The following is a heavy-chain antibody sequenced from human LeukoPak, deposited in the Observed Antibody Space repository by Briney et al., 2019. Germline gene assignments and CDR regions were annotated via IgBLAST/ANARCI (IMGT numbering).Heavy chain of an antibody. Sequence: GGSLRLSCAASGFTFSNAWMAWVRQVPGKGLEWLGRIKSKTDGETADYAAPVRSRFFISRDDRKDTLYVEINSLKTEDTGIYYCTIVLRPYRGSGYRNWFDPWGRGTLVTVSS. V-gene: IGHV3-15*01. J-gene: IGHJ5*02. D-gene: IGHD3-22*01. CDR2: IKSKTDGETA. CDR3: TIVLRPYRGSGYRNWFDP. CDR1: GFTFSNAW.